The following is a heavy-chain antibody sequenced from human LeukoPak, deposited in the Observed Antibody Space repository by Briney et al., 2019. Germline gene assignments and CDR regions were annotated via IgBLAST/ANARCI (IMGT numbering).Heavy chain of an antibody. J-gene: IGHJ4*02. CDR3: AKSIRDYCSGGSCYGFDY. V-gene: IGHV3-23*01. Sequence: PGGSLRLSCAASGFTFSSYAMSWARQAPGKGLEWVSAISGSGGSTYYADSVKGRFTISRDNSKNTLYLQMNSLRAEDTAVYYCAKSIRDYCSGGSCYGFDYWGQGTLVTVSS. CDR1: GFTFSSYA. CDR2: ISGSGGST. D-gene: IGHD2-15*01.